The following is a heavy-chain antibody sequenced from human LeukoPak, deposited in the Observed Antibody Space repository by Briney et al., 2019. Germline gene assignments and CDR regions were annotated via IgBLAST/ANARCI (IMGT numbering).Heavy chain of an antibody. CDR2: ISSSSSYT. Sequence: GGSLRLSCAASGFTFSDYYMSRIRQAPGKGLEWVSYISSSSSYTNYADSVKGRFTISRDNAKNSLYLQMNSLRAEDTAVYYCASYGSGSYSLDYWGQGTLVTVSS. V-gene: IGHV3-11*06. D-gene: IGHD3-10*01. CDR3: ASYGSGSYSLDY. CDR1: GFTFSDYY. J-gene: IGHJ4*02.